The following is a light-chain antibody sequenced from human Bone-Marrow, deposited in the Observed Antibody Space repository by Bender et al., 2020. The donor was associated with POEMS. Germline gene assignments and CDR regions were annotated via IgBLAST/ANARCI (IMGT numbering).Light chain of an antibody. Sequence: QSALTQPRSVSGSPGQSVTISCAGTSSDVGAYDYVSWYQQYAGKAPKLIIYDVNRRPSGVPDRFSGSKSGNTASLTISGLQAEDEADYYCCSYAGGGTWVFGGGTKLTVL. J-gene: IGLJ3*02. CDR1: SSDVGAYDY. CDR3: CSYAGGGTWV. V-gene: IGLV2-11*01. CDR2: DVN.